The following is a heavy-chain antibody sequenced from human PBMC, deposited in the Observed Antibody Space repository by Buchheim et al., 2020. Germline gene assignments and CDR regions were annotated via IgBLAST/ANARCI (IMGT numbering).Heavy chain of an antibody. D-gene: IGHD2-2*02. J-gene: IGHJ6*02. CDR3: AREGIGYCSSTSCYTGRYYYYGMDV. CDR1: GFTFSSYE. V-gene: IGHV3-48*03. CDR2: ISSSGSTI. Sequence: EVQLLESGGGVAQPGGSLRLSCAASGFTFSSYEMNWVRQAPGKGLEWVSYISSSGSTIYYADSVKGRFTISRDNAKNSLYLQMNSLRAEDTAVYYCAREGIGYCSSTSCYTGRYYYYGMDVWGQGTT.